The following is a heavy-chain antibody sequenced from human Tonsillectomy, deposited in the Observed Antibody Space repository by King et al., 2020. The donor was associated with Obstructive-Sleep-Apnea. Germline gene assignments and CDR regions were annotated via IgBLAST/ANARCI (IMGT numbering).Heavy chain of an antibody. CDR1: GFSFSDAW. CDR3: ATRNPPYGDFPLDY. Sequence: VQLVESGGDLVKPGGSLRLSCAASGFSFSDAWLSWVRQAPGKGLEWVGRIKSKGEGGTVDYAAPSKGRFTISRAASANILYLQMNSLKTEDTAVYYCATRNPPYGDFPLDYWGPGTLVTVSS. D-gene: IGHD4-17*01. CDR2: IKSKGEGGTV. J-gene: IGHJ4*02. V-gene: IGHV3-15*01.